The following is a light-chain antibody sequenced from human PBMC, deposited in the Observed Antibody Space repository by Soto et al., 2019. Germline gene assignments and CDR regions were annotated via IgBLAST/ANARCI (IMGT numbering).Light chain of an antibody. Sequence: DIQMTQSPSSLSASVGDRVTITCRASQGIRNYLAWYQQKPGKVPKLLIYASSTLQSGVPSRFSGSGSGTDFTLTISSLQPEDVATDYCQNYNSAPFTFGPGTKVYIK. CDR2: ASS. J-gene: IGKJ3*01. CDR1: QGIRNY. CDR3: QNYNSAPFT. V-gene: IGKV1-27*01.